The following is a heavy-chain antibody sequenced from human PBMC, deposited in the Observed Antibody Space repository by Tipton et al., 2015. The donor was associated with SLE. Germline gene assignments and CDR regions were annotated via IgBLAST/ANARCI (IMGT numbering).Heavy chain of an antibody. CDR3: ASGREIAVTVTDAFDI. Sequence: TLSLTCIVSGGSIRSGGYYWSWIRQHPGKGLEWIGYIYYSGSTHYNPSLKSRVTILVDSSRNQFSLKLSSVTAADTAVYYCASGREIAVTVTDAFDIWGQWTMVTVTS. CDR2: IYYSGST. V-gene: IGHV4-31*03. D-gene: IGHD6-19*01. J-gene: IGHJ3*02. CDR1: GGSIRSGGYY.